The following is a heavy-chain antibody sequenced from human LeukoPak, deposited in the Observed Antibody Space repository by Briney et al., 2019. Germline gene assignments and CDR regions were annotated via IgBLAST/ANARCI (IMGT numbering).Heavy chain of an antibody. CDR2: ISYTGST. CDR3: ARTLVLTGAFDI. D-gene: IGHD2-8*02. CDR1: GGSISSSSYY. Sequence: SETLSLTCTVSGGSISSSSYYWGWVRQPPGRGVEWIGSISYTGSTYYNPSLNSRVTLSVDTSKNQFSLKLSSVTAADTAVYYCARTLVLTGAFDIWGQGTLVTVSS. V-gene: IGHV4-39*01. J-gene: IGHJ3*02.